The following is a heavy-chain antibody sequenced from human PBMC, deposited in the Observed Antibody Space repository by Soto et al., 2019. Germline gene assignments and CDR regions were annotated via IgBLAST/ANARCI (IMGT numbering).Heavy chain of an antibody. CDR2: IYWKDDK. D-gene: IGHD5-12*01. CDR1: GFSLTSVGAG. CDR3: AHSRDGYNWHYEY. Sequence: QITLKESGPTLVKPTQTLTLTCTFSGFSLTSVGAGVGWIRQPPGKALEWLALIYWKDDKRYSPSVKSRVTIPKDTPKNQVVFTMKNMDPLDTATYYCAHSRDGYNWHYEYWGQGIVVTVPS. V-gene: IGHV2-5*01. J-gene: IGHJ4*02.